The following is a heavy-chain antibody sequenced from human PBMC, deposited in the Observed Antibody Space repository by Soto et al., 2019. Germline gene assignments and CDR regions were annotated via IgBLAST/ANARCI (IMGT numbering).Heavy chain of an antibody. CDR3: ARTTGGSYYYYYGMDV. CDR1: GYTFTSYG. V-gene: IGHV1-18*01. Sequence: SVKFSCKASGYTFTSYGISWVRQAPGQGLEWMGWISAYNGNTNYAQRLQGRVTMTTDTSTSTAYMELRSLRSDDTAVYYCARTTGGSYYYYYGMDVWGQGTTVTVSS. D-gene: IGHD1-26*01. CDR2: ISAYNGNT. J-gene: IGHJ6*02.